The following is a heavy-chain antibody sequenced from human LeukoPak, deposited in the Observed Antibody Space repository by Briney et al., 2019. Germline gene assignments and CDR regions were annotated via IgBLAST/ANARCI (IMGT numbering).Heavy chain of an antibody. CDR2: ILNTGTT. CDR1: GGSISGGNYH. J-gene: IGHJ4*02. CDR3: ARRLSGSYSDY. D-gene: IGHD3-10*01. Sequence: PSETLSLTCTVSGGSISGGNYHWGWICQPPGKGLEWIGTILNTGTTNYNPSLKGRVTISVDTSNNQFSLKMTSVTAADTAVYYCARRLSGSYSDYWGQGTLVTVSS. V-gene: IGHV4-39*01.